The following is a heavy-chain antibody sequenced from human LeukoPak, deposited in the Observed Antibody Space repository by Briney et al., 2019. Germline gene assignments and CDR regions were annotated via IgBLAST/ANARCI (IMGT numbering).Heavy chain of an antibody. D-gene: IGHD6-13*01. Sequence: SETLSLTCTVSGYSISSGYYWGWIRQPPGKGLEWIGSTYHSGSTYYNPSLKSRVTISVDTSKNQFSLKLSSVTAADTAVYYCAMPWGIAAAGAGDYWGQGTLVTVSS. J-gene: IGHJ4*02. V-gene: IGHV4-38-2*02. CDR2: TYHSGST. CDR1: GYSISSGYY. CDR3: AMPWGIAAAGAGDY.